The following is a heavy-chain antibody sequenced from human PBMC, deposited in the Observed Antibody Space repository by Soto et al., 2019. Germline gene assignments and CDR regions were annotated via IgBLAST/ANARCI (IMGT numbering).Heavy chain of an antibody. CDR2: ISYDGSNK. Sequence: GGSLRPSCEASGFTFRSSGMHWAGQPPGKGLEWVALISYDGSNKYYTDSVKGRFTISRDNSKNTLYLQMNSLRTEDTAVYYCAKDLIVVIPAAPSWFDPWGQGTLVTVSS. D-gene: IGHD2-2*01. J-gene: IGHJ5*02. CDR3: AKDLIVVIPAAPSWFDP. V-gene: IGHV3-30*18. CDR1: GFTFRSSG.